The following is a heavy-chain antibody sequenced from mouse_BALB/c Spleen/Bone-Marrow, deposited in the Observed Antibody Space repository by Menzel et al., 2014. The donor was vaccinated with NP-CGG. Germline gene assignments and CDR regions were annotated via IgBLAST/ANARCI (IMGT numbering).Heavy chain of an antibody. V-gene: IGHV5-6*01. CDR1: GFTFSSYG. Sequence: EVQRVESGGDLVKPGGSLKLSCAASGFTFSSYGMSWVRQTPDKRLEWVATISSGGSYTYYPDSVKGRFTISRDNAKNTLDLQMSSLKSEDTAMYYCARQTYYDYDGYFDYWGQGTTLTVSS. CDR3: ARQTYYDYDGYFDY. J-gene: IGHJ2*01. CDR2: ISSGGSYT. D-gene: IGHD2-4*01.